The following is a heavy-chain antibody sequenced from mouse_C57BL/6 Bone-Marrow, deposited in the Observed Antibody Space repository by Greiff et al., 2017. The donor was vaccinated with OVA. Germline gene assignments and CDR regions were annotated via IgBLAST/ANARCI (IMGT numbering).Heavy chain of an antibody. CDR3: AREALLPFAY. Sequence: VQLQQSGGDLVKPGGSLKLSCAASGFTFSSYGMSWVRQTPDKRLEWVATISSGGSYTYYPDSVKGRFTISRDNAKNTLYLQMSSLKSEDTAMYYCAREALLPFAYWGQGTLVTVSA. D-gene: IGHD1-2*01. J-gene: IGHJ3*01. CDR1: GFTFSSYG. V-gene: IGHV5-6*01. CDR2: ISSGGSYT.